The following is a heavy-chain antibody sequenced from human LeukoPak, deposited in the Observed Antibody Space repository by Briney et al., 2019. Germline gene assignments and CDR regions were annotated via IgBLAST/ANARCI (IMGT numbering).Heavy chain of an antibody. V-gene: IGHV3-9*01. CDR2: ISWNSGSI. CDR3: AKDRGAVGAPRIDY. Sequence: GGSLRLSCAASGFSFNDYAMHWVRHAPGKGLEWVSGISWNSGSIGYADSVKGRFTISRDNAKNSLYLQMNSLRAEDTALYYCAKDRGAVGAPRIDYWGQGTLVTVSS. CDR1: GFSFNDYA. J-gene: IGHJ4*02. D-gene: IGHD1-26*01.